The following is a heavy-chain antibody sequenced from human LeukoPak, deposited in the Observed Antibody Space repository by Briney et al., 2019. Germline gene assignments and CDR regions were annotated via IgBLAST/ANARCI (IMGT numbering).Heavy chain of an antibody. CDR3: ARRARNFGVRSGFDS. V-gene: IGHV5-51*01. Sequence: GESLKISCKGSGYDFSSYWIAWVRQMPGKGLEFMGILYPGDSDTRYSPSFQGQVTISADKSINTAYLQWSSLKASDTAIYYCARRARNFGVRSGFDSWGQGTLVTVSS. D-gene: IGHD3-3*01. CDR2: LYPGDSDT. CDR1: GYDFSSYW. J-gene: IGHJ4*02.